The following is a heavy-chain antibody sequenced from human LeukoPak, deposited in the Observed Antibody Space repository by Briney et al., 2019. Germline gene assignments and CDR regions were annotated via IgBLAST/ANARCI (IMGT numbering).Heavy chain of an antibody. V-gene: IGHV3-11*04. Sequence: GGSLRLSCAASGFTFGDYSMTWIRQAPGKGLEWVSYISGSGSTIYYADSVKGRFTISRDNAKNSLYLQMNSLRAEDTAVYYCAREGEGSSWYYYYYYYMDVWGKGTTVTVSS. D-gene: IGHD6-13*01. CDR3: AREGEGSSWYYYYYYYMDV. J-gene: IGHJ6*03. CDR2: ISGSGSTI. CDR1: GFTFGDYS.